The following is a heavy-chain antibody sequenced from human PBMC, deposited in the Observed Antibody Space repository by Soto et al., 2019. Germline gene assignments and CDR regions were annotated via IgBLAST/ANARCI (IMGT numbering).Heavy chain of an antibody. CDR3: ARARVSGYFDY. J-gene: IGHJ4*02. CDR2: INAGNGNT. V-gene: IGHV1-3*01. D-gene: IGHD3-22*01. Sequence: QVQLVQSGAEVKKPGASVKVSCKASGYTFTSYAMHWVRQAPGQRLEWMGWINAGNGNTKYSQKFQGRVTITRDTSASTAYMELSSLRCEDTAVYYCARARVSGYFDYWGQGTLVTVSS. CDR1: GYTFTSYA.